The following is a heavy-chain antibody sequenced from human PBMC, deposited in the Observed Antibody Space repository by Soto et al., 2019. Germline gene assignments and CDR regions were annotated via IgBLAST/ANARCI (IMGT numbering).Heavy chain of an antibody. CDR3: ASQALDTAIFDY. CDR1: GGSFSGYY. CDR2: INYSGST. V-gene: IGHV4-34*01. J-gene: IGHJ4*02. D-gene: IGHD5-18*01. Sequence: PSETLSLTCAVYGGSFSGYYWIWIRQPPGKGLEWIGEINYSGSTNYNPSLKSRVTISVDTSKKQFSLKLNSVTAADTAVYYCASQALDTAIFDYWGRGTLVTVSS.